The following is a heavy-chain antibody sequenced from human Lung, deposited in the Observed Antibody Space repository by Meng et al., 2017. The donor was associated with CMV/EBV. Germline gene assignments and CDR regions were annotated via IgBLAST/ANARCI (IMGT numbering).Heavy chain of an antibody. CDR1: GVSISSSTYY. Sequence: SETLSLXCTVSGVSISSSTYYWDWIRQPPGKGLEYIGSIYYSGSTYYNPSLKGRVTISVDASKNQFSLKLTSVTAADTAVYYCARSEPAESYCTNGVCSDYYYGMDVGXQRTXVTVSS. D-gene: IGHD2-8*01. CDR3: ARSEPAESYCTNGVCSDYYYGMDV. V-gene: IGHV4-39*07. CDR2: IYYSGST. J-gene: IGHJ6*02.